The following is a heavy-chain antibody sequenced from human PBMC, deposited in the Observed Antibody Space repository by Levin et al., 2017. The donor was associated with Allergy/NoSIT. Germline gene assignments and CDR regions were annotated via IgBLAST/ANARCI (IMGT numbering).Heavy chain of an antibody. V-gene: IGHV3-15*01. Sequence: GESLKISCAASGFTFSNAWMSWVRQAPGKGLEWVGRIKSKTDGGTTDYAAPVKGRFTISRDDSKNTLYLQMNSLKTEDTAVNYCTTDHPAGLFDYWGQGTLVTVSS. CDR1: GFTFSNAW. J-gene: IGHJ4*02. CDR2: IKSKTDGGTT. CDR3: TTDHPAGLFDY.